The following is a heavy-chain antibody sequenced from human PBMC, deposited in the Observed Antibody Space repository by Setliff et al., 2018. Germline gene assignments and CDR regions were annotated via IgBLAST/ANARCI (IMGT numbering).Heavy chain of an antibody. Sequence: SETLSLTCSVSGDSINNFYWNWIRQSPGTGLEWIGYIFSDGTTYYNPSLKSRVAMSVDTSKKQFSLSLSAVTAADTAKYYCARAPPDYSSRAFDFWGQGTMVTVSS. V-gene: IGHV4-59*01. J-gene: IGHJ3*01. CDR3: ARAPPDYSSRAFDF. CDR2: IFSDGTT. D-gene: IGHD2-15*01. CDR1: GDSINNFY.